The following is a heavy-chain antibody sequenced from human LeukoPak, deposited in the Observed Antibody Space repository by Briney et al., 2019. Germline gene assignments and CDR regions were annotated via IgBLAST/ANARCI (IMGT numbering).Heavy chain of an antibody. CDR3: ARDLSTVGATAFDI. J-gene: IGHJ3*02. CDR2: ISGSGDTI. V-gene: IGHV3-48*03. CDR1: GFTFSTYV. D-gene: IGHD1-26*01. Sequence: GGSLRLSCAAFGFTFSTYVMNWVRQAPGKGLEWLSYISGSGDTIYYADSVKGRFTIFRDNPKNSLYLRMNSLRAEDTAVYCCARDLSTVGATAFDIWGQGTMVTVSS.